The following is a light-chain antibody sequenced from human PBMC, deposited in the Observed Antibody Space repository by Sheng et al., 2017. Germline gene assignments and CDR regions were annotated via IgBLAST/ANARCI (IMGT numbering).Light chain of an antibody. CDR3: QQYYSTPPT. V-gene: IGKV4-1*01. J-gene: IGKJ2*01. CDR2: WAS. CDR1: RSVLYSSKNKNF. Sequence: DIVMTQSPDSLPVSLGERATINCKSSRSVLYSSKNKNFLAWYQQKPGQPPKLLIYWASTRESGVPDRFSGSGSGTDFTLTISSLQAEDVAVYYCQQYYSTPPTFGQGTKLEIK.